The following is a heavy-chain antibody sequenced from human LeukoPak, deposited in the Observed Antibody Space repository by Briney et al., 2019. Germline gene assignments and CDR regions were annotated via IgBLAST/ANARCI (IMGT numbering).Heavy chain of an antibody. V-gene: IGHV3-33*08. D-gene: IGHD5-24*01. CDR2: ISYDGINR. Sequence: GGSLRLSCAASGFTFSSYGMHWVRQAPGKGLEWVALISYDGINRYYADSVKGRFTISRDNSKNTVYLQMNSLRAEDTAMYYCARRDDHNGRDYWGQGTLVTVSS. CDR1: GFTFSSYG. CDR3: ARRDDHNGRDY. J-gene: IGHJ4*02.